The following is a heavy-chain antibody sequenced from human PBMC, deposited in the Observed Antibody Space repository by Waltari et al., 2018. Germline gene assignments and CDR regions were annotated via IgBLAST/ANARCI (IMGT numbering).Heavy chain of an antibody. CDR3: ARASRSITGTLLLY. CDR2: IYYSGST. V-gene: IGHV4-59*01. D-gene: IGHD1-20*01. J-gene: IGHJ4*02. Sequence: QVQLQESGPGLVKPSETLSLTCTVSGGSISSYYWSWIRQPPGKGLEWIGYIYYSGSTNYNPSLKSRVTISVDTSKNQFSLKLSSVTAADTAVYYCARASRSITGTLLLYWGQGTLVTVSS. CDR1: GGSISSYY.